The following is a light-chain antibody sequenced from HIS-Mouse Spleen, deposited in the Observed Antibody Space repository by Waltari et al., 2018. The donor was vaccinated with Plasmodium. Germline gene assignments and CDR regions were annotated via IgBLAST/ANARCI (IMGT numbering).Light chain of an antibody. J-gene: IGLJ3*02. CDR1: ALPKKY. CDR3: YSTDSSGNHRV. V-gene: IGLV3-10*01. Sequence: SYELTQPPSVSVSPGQTARITCSGDALPKKYAYWYPQKSGPAPVLGIYGDSKRPSGIPGRFSGYSAGTMATLTISGAQVEDEADYYCYSTDSSGNHRVFGGGTKLTVL. CDR2: GDS.